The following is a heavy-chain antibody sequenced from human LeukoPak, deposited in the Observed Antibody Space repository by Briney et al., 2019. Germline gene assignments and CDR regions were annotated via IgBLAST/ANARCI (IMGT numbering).Heavy chain of an antibody. Sequence: PGGSLRLSCAASGFTFSSYEMNWVRQAPGKGLEWVSYISSSGSTIYYADSVKGRFTISRDNAKNSLYLQMNSLRAEDTAVYYCARVGSTSCVDYWGQGTQVTVSS. D-gene: IGHD2-2*01. V-gene: IGHV3-48*03. J-gene: IGHJ4*02. CDR3: ARVGSTSCVDY. CDR2: ISSSGSTI. CDR1: GFTFSSYE.